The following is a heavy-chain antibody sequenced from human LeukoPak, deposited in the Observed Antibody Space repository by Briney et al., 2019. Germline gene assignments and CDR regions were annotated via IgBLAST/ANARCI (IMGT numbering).Heavy chain of an antibody. V-gene: IGHV3-11*03. J-gene: IGHJ4*02. CDR3: AKRSSSGYYSYYFDY. D-gene: IGHD3-22*01. CDR2: ISNTGSYT. CDR1: GFSFADEY. Sequence: GGSLRLSCAVSGFSFADEYMSWIRQAPGQGLEWVSYISNTGSYTNYADSVKGRFTISRDSSKNTLYLQMNSLRAEDTAVYYCAKRSSSGYYSYYFDYWGQGTLVTVSS.